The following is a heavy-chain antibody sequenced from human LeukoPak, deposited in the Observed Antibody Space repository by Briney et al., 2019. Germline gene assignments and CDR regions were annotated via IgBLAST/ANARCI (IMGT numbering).Heavy chain of an antibody. CDR2: IYYSGST. Sequence: PSETLSLTCTVSGGSISSSSYYWGWIRQPPGKGLEWVGSIYYSGSTYYNPSLKSRVTISVDTSKNQFSLKLSSVTAADTAVYYCVRGAVLVTMMYAQLDYWGQGTLVTVSS. J-gene: IGHJ4*02. CDR1: GGSISSSSYY. V-gene: IGHV4-39*01. CDR3: VRGAVLVTMMYAQLDY. D-gene: IGHD2-8*02.